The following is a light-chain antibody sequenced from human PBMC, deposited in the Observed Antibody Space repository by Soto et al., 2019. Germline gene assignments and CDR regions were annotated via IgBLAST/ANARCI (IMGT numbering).Light chain of an antibody. Sequence: EVVLTQSPGTLSLSPGERATLSCRASQSVNSNFLAWYQQKPGQAPRLLIYGASNRATGIPDRFSGSGSGTDFTLTISRLEPEDFAVYYCQQYGSSGTFGQGTKV. J-gene: IGKJ1*01. CDR3: QQYGSSGT. V-gene: IGKV3-20*01. CDR2: GAS. CDR1: QSVNSNF.